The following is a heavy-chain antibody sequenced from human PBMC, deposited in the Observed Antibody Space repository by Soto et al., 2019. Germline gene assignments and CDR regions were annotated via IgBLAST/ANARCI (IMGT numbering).Heavy chain of an antibody. CDR1: GFTFSSYA. J-gene: IGHJ4*02. CDR2: ISGRGGST. Sequence: TGGSLRLSCAASGFTFSSYAMSWVRQAPGKGLEWVSAISGRGGSTYYADSVKGRFTISRDNSKNTLYLQMNSLRAEDTAVYYCAKEDELRAVAGPWPYDYWGQGTLVTVSS. CDR3: AKEDELRAVAGPWPYDY. D-gene: IGHD6-19*01. V-gene: IGHV3-23*01.